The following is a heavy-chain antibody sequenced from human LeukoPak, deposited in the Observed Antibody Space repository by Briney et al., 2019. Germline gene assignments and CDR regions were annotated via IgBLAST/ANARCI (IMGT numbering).Heavy chain of an antibody. J-gene: IGHJ5*02. V-gene: IGHV3-7*01. CDR2: IKEDGSEK. CDR3: ARAVASNWFDP. D-gene: IGHD6-19*01. CDR1: GFTFSSYW. Sequence: GGSLRLSCAVSGFTFSSYWMSWVRQAPGKGLEWLANIKEDGSEKYYVDSVKGRFTISRDNAKSSLYLQMKSLRAEDTAVYYCARAVASNWFDPWGQGTLVTVSS.